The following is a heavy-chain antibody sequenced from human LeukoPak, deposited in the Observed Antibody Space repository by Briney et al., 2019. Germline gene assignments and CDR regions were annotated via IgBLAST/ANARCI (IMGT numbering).Heavy chain of an antibody. J-gene: IGHJ4*02. CDR3: TRVNYSVSGLSPYFDY. CDR1: GGSISSYY. D-gene: IGHD3-10*01. Sequence: SETLSLTCTVSGGSISSYYWSWIRQSPGKGLEWIGYIYYTGSTNYNPSLKSRVTISVDTSKNQFSLNLRTVTSADTAVYYCTRVNYSVSGLSPYFDYWGQGTRVTVPS. V-gene: IGHV4-59*01. CDR2: IYYTGST.